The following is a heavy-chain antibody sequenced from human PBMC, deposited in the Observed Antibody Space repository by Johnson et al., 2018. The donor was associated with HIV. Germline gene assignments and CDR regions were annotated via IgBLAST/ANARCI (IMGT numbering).Heavy chain of an antibody. D-gene: IGHD3-3*01. J-gene: IGHJ3*02. Sequence: QVQLVESGGGLVQPGGSLRLSCTASGFTSTNAWMNWVRQAPGKGLEWVAVIWFDGSNKYYADSVKGLFTISRDNSKNTLYLQMNSLRAEDTAVYYCAKEYYNFWSGPDAFDIWGQGIMVTVSS. V-gene: IGHV3-30*02. CDR2: IWFDGSNK. CDR1: GFTSTNAW. CDR3: AKEYYNFWSGPDAFDI.